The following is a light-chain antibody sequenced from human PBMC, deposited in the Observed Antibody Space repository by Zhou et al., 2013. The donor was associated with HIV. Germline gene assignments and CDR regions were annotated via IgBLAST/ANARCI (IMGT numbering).Light chain of an antibody. CDR1: QSISSY. CDR2: KAS. V-gene: IGKV1-5*03. J-gene: IGKJ3*01. CDR3: QRYNTFPFT. Sequence: DIQMTQSPSSLSASVGDRVTITCRASQSISSYLNWYQQKPGKAPKLLIYKASILESGVPSRFSGSGFGTEFTLTVSSLQPDDFATYYCQRYNTFPFTFGPGTKVDI.